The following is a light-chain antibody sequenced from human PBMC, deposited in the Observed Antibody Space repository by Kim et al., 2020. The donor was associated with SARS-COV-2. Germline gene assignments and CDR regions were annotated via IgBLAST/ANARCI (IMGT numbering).Light chain of an antibody. CDR1: SSDVGGYNY. CDR2: DVT. Sequence: GQSIIISCTGTSSDVGGYNYVSWYQQNPGKVPKLMIYDVTKRPSGVSNRFSGSKSGNTASLTISGLQAEDEADYYCTSYTSSTTVVFGGGTQLTVL. J-gene: IGLJ3*02. V-gene: IGLV2-14*04. CDR3: TSYTSSTTVV.